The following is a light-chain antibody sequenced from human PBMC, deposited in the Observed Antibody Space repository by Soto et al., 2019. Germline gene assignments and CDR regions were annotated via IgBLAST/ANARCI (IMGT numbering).Light chain of an antibody. Sequence: EIVLPQSPATLSLSPGERATISCRASQSVSSYLAWYQQKPGQAPRLLIYDASNRATGIPARFSGSGSGTDFTLTISSLEAEDFAVYYCQQRSSWPYTFGQGTKLEIK. CDR3: QQRSSWPYT. J-gene: IGKJ2*01. CDR2: DAS. CDR1: QSVSSY. V-gene: IGKV3-11*01.